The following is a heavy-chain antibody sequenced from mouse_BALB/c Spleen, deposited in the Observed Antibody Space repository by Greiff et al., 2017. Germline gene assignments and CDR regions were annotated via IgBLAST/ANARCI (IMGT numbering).Heavy chain of an antibody. CDR2: ISSGGSYT. J-gene: IGHJ3*01. Sequence: EVKVVESGGGLVKPGGSLKLSCAASGFTFSSYAMSWVRQSPEKRLEWVAEISSGGSYTYYPDTVTGRFTISRDNAKNTLYLEMSSLRSEDTAMYYCASPIYYDYGFAYWGQGTLVTVSA. V-gene: IGHV5-9-4*01. CDR1: GFTFSSYA. CDR3: ASPIYYDYGFAY. D-gene: IGHD2-4*01.